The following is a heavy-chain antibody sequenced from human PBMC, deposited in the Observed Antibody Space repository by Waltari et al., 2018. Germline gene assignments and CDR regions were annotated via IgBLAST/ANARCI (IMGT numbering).Heavy chain of an antibody. J-gene: IGHJ4*02. CDR3: AREPIDYYGSGSYYNVRYYFDY. D-gene: IGHD3-10*01. CDR2: INHSGSD. V-gene: IGHV4-34*01. CDR1: GGSFSGYY. Sequence: QVQLQQWGAGLLKPSETLSLTCAVYGGSFSGYYWSWIRQPPGKGLEWIGEINHSGSDNSHPSLKGRVAISVDTSKNQFSLKLSSVTAADTAVYYCAREPIDYYGSGSYYNVRYYFDYWGQGTLVTVSS.